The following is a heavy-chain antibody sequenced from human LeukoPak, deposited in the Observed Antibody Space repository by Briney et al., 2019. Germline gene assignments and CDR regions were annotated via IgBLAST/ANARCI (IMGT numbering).Heavy chain of an antibody. D-gene: IGHD5-12*01. CDR3: AKDLLVATTTGY. J-gene: IGHJ4*02. Sequence: PGGSLRLSCAASGFTFSSYAMSWVRQAPGKGLEWVSAISGSGGSTYYADSVKGPFTISRDNSKNTLYLQMNSLRAEDTAVYYCAKDLLVATTTGYWGQGTLVTVSS. V-gene: IGHV3-23*01. CDR1: GFTFSSYA. CDR2: ISGSGGST.